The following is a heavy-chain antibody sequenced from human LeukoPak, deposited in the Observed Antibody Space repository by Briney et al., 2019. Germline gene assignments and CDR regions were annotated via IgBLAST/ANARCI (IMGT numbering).Heavy chain of an antibody. CDR1: GYTFTGYY. CDR2: IIPILGIA. CDR3: ARAGPSLGDYSNYPRY. D-gene: IGHD4-4*01. V-gene: IGHV1-69*04. Sequence: SVKVSCKASGYTFTGYYMHWVRQAPGQGLEWMGRIIPILGIANYARKFQGRVTITADKSTSTAYMELSSLRSEDTAVYYCARAGPSLGDYSNYPRYWGQGTLVTVSS. J-gene: IGHJ4*02.